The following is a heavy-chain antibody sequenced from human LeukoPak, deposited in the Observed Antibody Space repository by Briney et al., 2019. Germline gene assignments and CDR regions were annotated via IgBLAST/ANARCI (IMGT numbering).Heavy chain of an antibody. V-gene: IGHV3-74*03. D-gene: IGHD3-3*01. Sequence: PGGSLRLSCAASGFTFSNYWIHWVRQAPGKGLVWVSRIDNAGSITTYADSVKGRFTISRDNAENTLYLQMNSLRVEDTAVYYCARRYDFWSGYYAAIDYWGQGTLVTVSS. J-gene: IGHJ4*02. CDR1: GFTFSNYW. CDR2: IDNAGSIT. CDR3: ARRYDFWSGYYAAIDY.